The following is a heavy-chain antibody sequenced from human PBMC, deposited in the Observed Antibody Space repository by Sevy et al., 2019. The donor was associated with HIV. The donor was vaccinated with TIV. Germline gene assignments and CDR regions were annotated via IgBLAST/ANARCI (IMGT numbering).Heavy chain of an antibody. CDR3: AMGPLFSREYCSGSAYSTIDH. CDR2: VSQRGSA. Sequence: SETLSLTCGVSGVSFSDYYWAWIRQSPGKGLEWIGEVSQRGSANYNPSLRSRVIMSLDTSNNHFSLELTSMTAADTAVYYCAMGPLFSREYCSGSAYSTIDHWSQGTLVTVSS. D-gene: IGHD2-15*01. J-gene: IGHJ4*02. V-gene: IGHV4-34*01. CDR1: GVSFSDYY.